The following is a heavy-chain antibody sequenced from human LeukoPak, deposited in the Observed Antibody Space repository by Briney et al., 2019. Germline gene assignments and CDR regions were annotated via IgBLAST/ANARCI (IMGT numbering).Heavy chain of an antibody. J-gene: IGHJ4*02. D-gene: IGHD6-13*01. Sequence: PGGSLRLSCEASGFTFDDYGMHWVRQAPGKGREWASTISWNSASVGYVDSVKGRFTISRDNAKKTLYLQMNSLRPEDTALYYCAKDYGYSSSWYYYWGQGTLVTVSS. CDR3: AKDYGYSSSWYYY. CDR1: GFTFDDYG. CDR2: ISWNSASV. V-gene: IGHV3-9*01.